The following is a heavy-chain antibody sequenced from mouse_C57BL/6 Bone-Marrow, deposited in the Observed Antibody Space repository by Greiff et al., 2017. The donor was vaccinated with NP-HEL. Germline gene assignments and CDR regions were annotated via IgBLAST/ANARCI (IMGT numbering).Heavy chain of an antibody. J-gene: IGHJ3*01. CDR3: ARGAVYGGFAY. Sequence: QVQLKQSGAELARPGASVKLSCKASGYTFTSYGISWVKQRTGQGLEWIGEIYPRSGNTYYNEKFKGKATLTADKSSSTAYMELRSLTSEDSAVYFCARGAVYGGFAYWGQGTLVTVSA. CDR1: GYTFTSYG. V-gene: IGHV1-81*01. CDR2: IYPRSGNT. D-gene: IGHD1-1*01.